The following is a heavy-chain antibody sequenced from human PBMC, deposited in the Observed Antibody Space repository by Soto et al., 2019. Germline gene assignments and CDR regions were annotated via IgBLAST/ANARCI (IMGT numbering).Heavy chain of an antibody. V-gene: IGHV3-30-3*01. CDR3: ARDDEDGSYCDLGY. CDR2: VLHDGNNK. J-gene: IGHJ4*02. CDR1: GFTFSDYI. D-gene: IGHD3-10*01. Sequence: QVQLVESGGGVVQPGRSLRLSCAASGFTFSDYIMHWVRQAPGEGLEWVAMVLHDGNNKYYADSVKGRFTNSRDNSKNTLYLQMNSLRTEDTAMYYCARDDEDGSYCDLGYWGQGTLVTVSS.